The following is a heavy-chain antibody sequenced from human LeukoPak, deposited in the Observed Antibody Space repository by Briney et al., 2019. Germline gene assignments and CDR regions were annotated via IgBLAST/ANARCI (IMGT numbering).Heavy chain of an antibody. CDR3: ARYDGGSGPFDY. J-gene: IGHJ4*02. Sequence: GGSLRLSCAGSGFTVSSNYMSWVRQAPGKGLEWVSVLYSGGNTYYADSVKGRFTISRDNSKNTLYLQMNSLRAEDRAVYYCARYDGGSGPFDYWGQGTLVTVSS. CDR1: GFTVSSNY. D-gene: IGHD3-10*01. V-gene: IGHV3-53*01. CDR2: LYSGGNT.